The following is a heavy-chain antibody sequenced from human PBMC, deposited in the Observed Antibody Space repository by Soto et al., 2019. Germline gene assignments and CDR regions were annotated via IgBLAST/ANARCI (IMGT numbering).Heavy chain of an antibody. CDR2: ISYDGNNK. J-gene: IGHJ3*01. V-gene: IGHV3-30*18. Sequence: GGSLRLSCEASGLIFSDFGMHWARQPPGTGLEWVAVISYDGNNKYYAQSVKGRFTISRDNSKNTLFLNMDSLRPEDTAVYHCVKGDLDTAVVNSPDAFDFWGPGTMGTVSS. CDR3: VKGDLDTAVVNSPDAFDF. D-gene: IGHD5-18*01. CDR1: GLIFSDFG.